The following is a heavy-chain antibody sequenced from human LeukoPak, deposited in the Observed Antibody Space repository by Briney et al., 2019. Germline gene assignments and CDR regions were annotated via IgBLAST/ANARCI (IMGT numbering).Heavy chain of an antibody. CDR1: GYTFTSYY. Sequence: ASVKVSCKASGYTFTSYYMHWVRQAPGQGLEWMGIINTSGGSPSYAQKFQGRVSMTRDTSTSTVYMELSSLRSDDTAVYYCARGGAVGSSPYYYGMDVWGQGTTVTVSS. J-gene: IGHJ6*02. D-gene: IGHD6-13*01. CDR3: ARGGAVGSSPYYYGMDV. CDR2: INTSGGSP. V-gene: IGHV1-46*01.